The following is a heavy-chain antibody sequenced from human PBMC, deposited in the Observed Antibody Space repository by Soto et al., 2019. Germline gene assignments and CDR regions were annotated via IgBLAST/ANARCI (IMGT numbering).Heavy chain of an antibody. Sequence: PGGSLRLSCAASGFTFTSSAMSWVRQAPGKGLEWVASISGSGVSTYYADSVKGRFTISRDSSKNTLYLQMNNLRGEDTAVYSCAKGPTIFGVVIVYEYYYGLEVWGQGTTVTVSS. CDR3: AKGPTIFGVVIVYEYYYGLEV. CDR1: GFTFTSSA. CDR2: ISGSGVST. D-gene: IGHD3-3*01. V-gene: IGHV3-23*01. J-gene: IGHJ6*02.